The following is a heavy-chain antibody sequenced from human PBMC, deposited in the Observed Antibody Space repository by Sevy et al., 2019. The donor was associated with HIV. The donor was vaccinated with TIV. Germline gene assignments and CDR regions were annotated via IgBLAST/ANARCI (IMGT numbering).Heavy chain of an antibody. CDR2: ISYDGNNK. Sequence: GGSLRLSCAASGFTFSSYAMNWVRQAPGKGLEWVALISYDGNNKYYADSVKGRFTISRDNSKNTLYLQMNSLRGEDTAFSYCARGLAALPGYYYGLDVWGQGTTVTVSS. V-gene: IGHV3-30*04. D-gene: IGHD6-6*01. CDR1: GFTFSSYA. J-gene: IGHJ6*02. CDR3: ARGLAALPGYYYGLDV.